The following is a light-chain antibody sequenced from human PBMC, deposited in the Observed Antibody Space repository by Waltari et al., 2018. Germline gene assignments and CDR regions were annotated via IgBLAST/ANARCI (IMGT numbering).Light chain of an antibody. Sequence: QSVLTQPPSASGPPGQRVTISCSGSSSNIGSNTVNWYQQLPGTSPKRLLYSNNQRPSGVPDRFSGSKSGTSASLAISGLQSEDEADYYCAAGDDSLNGPVFGGGTKLTVL. J-gene: IGLJ2*01. CDR2: SNN. CDR1: SSNIGSNT. CDR3: AAGDDSLNGPV. V-gene: IGLV1-44*01.